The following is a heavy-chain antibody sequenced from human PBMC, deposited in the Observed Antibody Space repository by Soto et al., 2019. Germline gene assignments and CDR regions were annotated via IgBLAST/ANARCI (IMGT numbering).Heavy chain of an antibody. CDR1: GFAFSSYG. D-gene: IGHD5-12*01. CDR3: VKWRGPSCSVSSGYTLAH. J-gene: IGHJ1*01. CDR2: ISGRGDST. Sequence: EVQLSVSGGGLVQPGGSLRLSCAASGFAFSSYGMTWVRQAPGKGLECVSIISGRGDSTVYADSVKGRFTISRDNSQNTLHRHMNRLRFDDTAEYYCVKWRGPSCSVSSGYTLAHWGPGDRVTVSS. V-gene: IGHV3-23*01.